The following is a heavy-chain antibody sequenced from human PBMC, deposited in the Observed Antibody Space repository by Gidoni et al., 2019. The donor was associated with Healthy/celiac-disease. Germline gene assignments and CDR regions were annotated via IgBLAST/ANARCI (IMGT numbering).Heavy chain of an antibody. CDR2: INHSGSH. CDR1: GGSFSGYY. V-gene: IGHV4-34*01. CDR3: ARGRKVRGVIKCLDP. D-gene: IGHD3-10*01. Sequence: QVQLPQWGAGLLKPSETLSLTCAVYGGSFSGYYWRWIRQPPGKGLEWIGEINHSGSHNYNPSLKSRVTISVDTSKNQFSLKLSSVTAADTAVYYCARGRKVRGVIKCLDPWGQGTLVTVSS. J-gene: IGHJ5*02.